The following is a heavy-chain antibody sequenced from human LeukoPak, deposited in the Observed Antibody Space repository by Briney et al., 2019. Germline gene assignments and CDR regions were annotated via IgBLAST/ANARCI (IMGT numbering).Heavy chain of an antibody. Sequence: ASVKVSCKASGYSFTDYLMHWVRQAPGQGLEWMGWINPNSGGTKYAQKFQGRVTMTRGTSISTAYMEVSRVRSDDTAVYYCARFYYDSSGRLDYWGQGTLVTVSS. D-gene: IGHD3-22*01. J-gene: IGHJ4*02. CDR3: ARFYYDSSGRLDY. CDR2: INPNSGGT. V-gene: IGHV1-2*02. CDR1: GYSFTDYL.